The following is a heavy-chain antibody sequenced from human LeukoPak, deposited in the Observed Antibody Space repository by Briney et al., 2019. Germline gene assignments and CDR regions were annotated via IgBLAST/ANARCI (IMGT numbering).Heavy chain of an antibody. J-gene: IGHJ5*02. D-gene: IGHD4-17*01. CDR1: GFIFSSYS. Sequence: PGGSLRLSCVASGFIFSSYSMNWVRQAPGKGLEWVSSISSSSSYIYYADSVKGRFTISRDNAKRSLYLQMNSLRAEDTAVYYCARAFLADGDYSWESKWFDPWGQGTLVIVSS. CDR3: ARAFLADGDYSWESKWFDP. CDR2: ISSSSSYI. V-gene: IGHV3-21*01.